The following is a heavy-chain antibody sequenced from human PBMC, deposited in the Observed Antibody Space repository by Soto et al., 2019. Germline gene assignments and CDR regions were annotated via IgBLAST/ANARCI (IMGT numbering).Heavy chain of an antibody. CDR2: IYYTGSA. J-gene: IGHJ4*02. CDR3: AREAYYYDSSGYFSKYFDY. CDR1: GGSISSGGYY. V-gene: IGHV4-31*03. D-gene: IGHD3-22*01. Sequence: SETLSLTCTVSGGSISSGGYYWSWIRQHPGKGLEWIGYIYYTGSAYYKPSLKNRLTISVDTSNNQFSLKLSFVTAEDTAVYYCAREAYYYDSSGYFSKYFDYWGQGTPVTVSS.